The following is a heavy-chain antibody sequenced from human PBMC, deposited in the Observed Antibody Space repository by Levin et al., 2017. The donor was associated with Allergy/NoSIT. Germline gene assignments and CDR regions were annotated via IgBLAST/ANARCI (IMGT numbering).Heavy chain of an antibody. CDR3: ARVRQQPYYYYYGMDV. J-gene: IGHJ6*02. V-gene: IGHV3-30*04. D-gene: IGHD6-13*01. Sequence: PGGSLRLSCAASGFTFSSYAMHWVRQAPGKGLEWVAVISYDGSNKYYADSVKGRFTISRDNSKNMLYLQMNSLRAEDTAVYYCARVRQQPYYYYYGMDVWGQGTTVTVSS. CDR2: ISYDGSNK. CDR1: GFTFSSYA.